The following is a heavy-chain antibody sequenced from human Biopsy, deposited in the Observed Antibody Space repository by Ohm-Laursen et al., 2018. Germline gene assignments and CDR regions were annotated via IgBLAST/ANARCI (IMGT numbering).Heavy chain of an antibody. CDR1: GESFSGYY. V-gene: IGHV4-34*09. CDR3: ARGSNEYGGLYFPH. J-gene: IGHJ4*02. Sequence: SQTLSLTCAVYGESFSGYYWTWIRQPPGKGLEWIGHISHTGYTGYKSSLKSRVTISLDTSRKHFSLRLTSLAAADTAVYYCARGSNEYGGLYFPHWGQGTLVTVSS. D-gene: IGHD4-23*01. CDR2: ISHTGYT.